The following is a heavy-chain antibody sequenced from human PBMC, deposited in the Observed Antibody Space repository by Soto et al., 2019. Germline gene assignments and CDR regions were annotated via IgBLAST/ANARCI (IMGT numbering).Heavy chain of an antibody. V-gene: IGHV1-2*02. CDR2: INPNDGGT. D-gene: IGHD2-2*01. CDR1: GYTFTAYY. CDR3: ARAVPAASHYGMDV. Sequence: GASVKVSCKASGYTFTAYYMHWVRQAPGQGLEWMGWINPNDGGTNYAQKFQGRVTMTRDTSISTTYMELSRLRSDDTAVYYCARAVPAASHYGMDVWGQGTTVTVSS. J-gene: IGHJ6*02.